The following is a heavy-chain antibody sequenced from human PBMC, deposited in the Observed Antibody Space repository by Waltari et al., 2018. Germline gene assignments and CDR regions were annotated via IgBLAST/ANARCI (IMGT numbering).Heavy chain of an antibody. CDR1: GGSISSSSYY. D-gene: IGHD6-6*01. CDR3: ARPTYSSSSGHYACDI. V-gene: IGHV4-31*03. J-gene: IGHJ3*02. Sequence: QLQLQESGPGLVKPSETLSLTCTVSGGSISSSSYYWGWIRQPPGKGLEWIGYIYYSGSTYYNPSLKSRVTISVDTSKNQCSLKLSSVTAADTAVYYVARPTYSSSSGHYACDIWGQGTMVTVSS. CDR2: IYYSGST.